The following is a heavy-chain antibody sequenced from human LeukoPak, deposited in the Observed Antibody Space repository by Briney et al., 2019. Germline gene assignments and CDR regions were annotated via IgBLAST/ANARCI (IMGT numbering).Heavy chain of an antibody. CDR3: ARVDSSGWDWFDP. CDR2: INHSGST. Sequence: SETLSLTCAVYGGSFSGYYWSWIRQPPGKGLEWIGEINHSGSTNYNPSLKSRVTISVDTSKNQFSLKLSSVTAADTAVYYCARVDSSGWDWFDPWGQGTLVTVSS. V-gene: IGHV4-34*01. D-gene: IGHD6-19*01. J-gene: IGHJ5*02. CDR1: GGSFSGYY.